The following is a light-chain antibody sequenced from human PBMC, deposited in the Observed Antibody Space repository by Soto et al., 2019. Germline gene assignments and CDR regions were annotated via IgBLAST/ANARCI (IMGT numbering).Light chain of an antibody. Sequence: QSVLTQPPSVSGAPGQRVTISCPGSSSNIGANYDVHWYQQLPGAAPKLVIYDTNYRPSGVPDRFSGSRSGTSASLAITGLQAEDEADYYCQSYDSSLSGSVLFGGGTKLTVL. CDR2: DTN. V-gene: IGLV1-40*01. CDR1: SSNIGANYD. CDR3: QSYDSSLSGSVL. J-gene: IGLJ2*01.